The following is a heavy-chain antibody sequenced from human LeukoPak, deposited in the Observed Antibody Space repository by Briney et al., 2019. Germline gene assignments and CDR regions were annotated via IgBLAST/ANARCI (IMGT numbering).Heavy chain of an antibody. D-gene: IGHD2-15*01. CDR3: ARDLVGYCTGGSCHNVAN. CDR1: GFNVSSNY. Sequence: GGSLRLSCAAPGFNVSSNYMSWVRQAPGKGLEWVSVIYRGGSTYYAGSVKGRFIISRDNSKNTLYLQMNSLRAEDTAAYYCARDLVGYCTGGSCHNVANWGLGTLVTVSS. CDR2: IYRGGST. J-gene: IGHJ4*02. V-gene: IGHV3-66*01.